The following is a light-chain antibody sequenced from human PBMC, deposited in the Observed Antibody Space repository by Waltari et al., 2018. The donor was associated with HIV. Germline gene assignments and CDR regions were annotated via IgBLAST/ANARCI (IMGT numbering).Light chain of an antibody. CDR3: QSYDSSLSGSGV. CDR1: SSTIGAGYD. J-gene: IGLJ3*02. Sequence: QSVLTQPPSVSGAPGQRVTISCTGSSSTIGAGYDVHWYQQLPGPAPKLPIYGNSNRPSGVPDRFSGSKSGTSASLAITGLQAEDEADYYCQSYDSSLSGSGVFGGGTKLTVL. V-gene: IGLV1-40*01. CDR2: GNS.